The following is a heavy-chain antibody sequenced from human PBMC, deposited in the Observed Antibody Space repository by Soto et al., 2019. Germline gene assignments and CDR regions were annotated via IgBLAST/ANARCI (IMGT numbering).Heavy chain of an antibody. Sequence: SGPTLVNPTQTLTLTCTFSGFSLSTSGVGVGWIRQPPGKALERLALIYWDDDKRYSPSLKSRLTITKDTSKNQVVLTMTNMEPGETAKYYCAHRGIYGDDLIRLYNCFAPWGRGTLVTVSS. V-gene: IGHV2-5*02. CDR1: GFSLSTSGVG. D-gene: IGHD4-17*01. CDR3: AHRGIYGDDLIRLYNCFAP. J-gene: IGHJ5*02. CDR2: IYWDDDK.